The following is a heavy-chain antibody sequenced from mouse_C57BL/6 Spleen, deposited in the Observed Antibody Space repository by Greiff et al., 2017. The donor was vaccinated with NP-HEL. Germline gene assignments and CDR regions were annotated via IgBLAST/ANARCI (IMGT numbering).Heavy chain of an antibody. CDR2: ISDGGSYT. J-gene: IGHJ1*03. Sequence: EVKLVESGGGLVKPGGSLKLSCAASGFTFSSYAMSWVRQTPEKRLEWVATISDGGSYTYYPDNVKGRFTISRDNAKNNLYLQMSHLKSEDTAMYYCATDYDYFYFDVWGTGTTVTVSS. V-gene: IGHV5-4*03. CDR1: GFTFSSYA. CDR3: ATDYDYFYFDV. D-gene: IGHD2-4*01.